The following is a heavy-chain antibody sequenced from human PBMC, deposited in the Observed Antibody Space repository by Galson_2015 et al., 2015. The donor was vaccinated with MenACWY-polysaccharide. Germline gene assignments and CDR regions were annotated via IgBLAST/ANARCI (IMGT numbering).Heavy chain of an antibody. CDR3: AGGSGYLIDD. V-gene: IGHV3-7*03. J-gene: IGHJ4*02. CDR2: IKQDGSAI. Sequence: LRLSCAASGFTFSTYWMNWVRQAPGKGLEWVAIIKQDGSAIHYMDSVRGRFTISRDNAKSSLYLQMNSLRAEDTAVYYCAGGSGYLIDDWGQGTLVTV. CDR1: GFTFSTYW. D-gene: IGHD2-2*03.